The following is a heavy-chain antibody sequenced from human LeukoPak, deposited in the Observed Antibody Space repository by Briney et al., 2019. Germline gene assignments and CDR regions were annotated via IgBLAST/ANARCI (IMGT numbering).Heavy chain of an antibody. CDR3: STTYYYDSSEGY. Sequence: GGSLRLSCAASGFTFSNAWMNWVRQAPGKGLEWVGRIKSKTDGGTTDYAAPVKGRFTIPRDDSKNTLYLQMNSLKTEDTAVYYCSTTYYYDSSEGYWGQGTLVTVSS. CDR2: IKSKTDGGTT. D-gene: IGHD3-22*01. V-gene: IGHV3-15*07. J-gene: IGHJ4*02. CDR1: GFTFSNAW.